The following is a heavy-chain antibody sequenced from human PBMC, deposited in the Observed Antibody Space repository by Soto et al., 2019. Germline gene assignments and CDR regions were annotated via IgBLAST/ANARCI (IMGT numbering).Heavy chain of an antibody. D-gene: IGHD3-10*01. V-gene: IGHV1-3*01. J-gene: IGHJ5*02. Sequence: QVKLVQSGAEVKKPGASVKVSCKASGYTFTSYAMHWVRQAPGQRLEWMGWINAGNGNTKYSQKFQGRVTITRDTSASTAYMELSSLRSEDTAVYYCARGGTVRGVITWFDPWGQGTLVTVSS. CDR2: INAGNGNT. CDR1: GYTFTSYA. CDR3: ARGGTVRGVITWFDP.